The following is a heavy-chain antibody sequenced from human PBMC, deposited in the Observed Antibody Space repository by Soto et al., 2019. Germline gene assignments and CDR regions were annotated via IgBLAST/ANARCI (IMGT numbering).Heavy chain of an antibody. Sequence: GGSLRLSCAASGFTFSSYAMHWVRQAPGKGLEWVAVISYDGSNKYYADSVKGRFTISRDNSKNTLYLQMNSLRAEDTAVYYCARDQYPDGYGPYYYYYGMDVWGQGTTVTVSS. CDR1: GFTFSSYA. J-gene: IGHJ6*02. D-gene: IGHD5-18*01. CDR2: ISYDGSNK. V-gene: IGHV3-30-3*01. CDR3: ARDQYPDGYGPYYYYYGMDV.